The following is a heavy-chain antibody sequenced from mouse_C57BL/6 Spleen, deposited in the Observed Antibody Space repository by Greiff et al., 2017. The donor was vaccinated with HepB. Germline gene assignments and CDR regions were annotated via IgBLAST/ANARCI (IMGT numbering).Heavy chain of an antibody. CDR1: GFTFSDFY. CDR3: AREAVSTTARDWYFDV. Sequence: EVKLMESGGGLVQSGRSLRLSCATSGFTFSDFYMEWVRQAPGKGLEWIAASRNKANDYTTEYSASVKGRFIVSRDTSQSSLYLQINALRAEDTAIYYCAREAVSTTARDWYFDVWGTGTTVTDSS. J-gene: IGHJ1*03. V-gene: IGHV7-1*01. CDR2: SRNKANDYTT. D-gene: IGHD1-1*01.